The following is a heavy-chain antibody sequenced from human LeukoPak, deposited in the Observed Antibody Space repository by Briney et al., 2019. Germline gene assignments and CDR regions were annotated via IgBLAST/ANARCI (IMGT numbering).Heavy chain of an antibody. CDR1: GFTFRSYW. J-gene: IGHJ4*02. D-gene: IGHD2-15*01. Sequence: PGGSLRLSCAASGFTFRSYWMSWVRQAPGKGLEWVANIKQDGSEKYYVDSVKGRFTISRDNAKNSLYLQMNSLRAEDTAVYYCXRVSKYCSGGSCYDFDSWGQGTLVTVSS. V-gene: IGHV3-7*01. CDR2: IKQDGSEK. CDR3: XRVSKYCSGGSCYDFDS.